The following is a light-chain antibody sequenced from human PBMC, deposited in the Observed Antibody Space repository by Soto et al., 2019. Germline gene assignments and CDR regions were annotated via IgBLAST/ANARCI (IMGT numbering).Light chain of an antibody. V-gene: IGLV4-69*01. Sequence: QPVLTQSPSASASLGASVKLTCTLSSGHSSYAIAWHQQQPEKGPRYLMKLNSDGSHSKGDGMPDRFSGSSDGAERYLTISSLQSENEADYYCQTWGTGIHYVFGTGTKVTVL. CDR3: QTWGTGIHYV. CDR2: LNSDGSH. CDR1: SGHSSYA. J-gene: IGLJ1*01.